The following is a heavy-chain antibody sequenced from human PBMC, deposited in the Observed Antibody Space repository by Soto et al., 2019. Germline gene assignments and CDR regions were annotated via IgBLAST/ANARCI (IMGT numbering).Heavy chain of an antibody. Sequence: QVQLVQSGAEVKNPRSSVKVSCQASGDTFSNYAISWVRQAPGHGLEWMGGIIPMFSIRNYAEKVLGRVTISADESARTAYMELSSLRPDDTAIYFCERWEYQDGIGGDPTQSYFDFWGQGTLVTVSS. V-gene: IGHV1-69*01. J-gene: IGHJ4*02. D-gene: IGHD1-20*01. CDR3: ERWEYQDGIGGDPTQSYFDF. CDR1: GDTFSNYA. CDR2: IIPMFSIR.